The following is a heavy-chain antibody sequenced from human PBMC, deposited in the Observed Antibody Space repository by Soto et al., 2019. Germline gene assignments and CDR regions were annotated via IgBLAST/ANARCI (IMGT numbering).Heavy chain of an antibody. D-gene: IGHD3-10*01. CDR3: ARRSHGATKYDSGRYRALDI. CDR1: GYSFTSYW. J-gene: IGHJ3*02. CDR2: IYPGDSDT. Sequence: PGESLKISCKGSGYSFTSYWIGWVRQMPGKGLEWMGIIYPGDSDTRYSPSFQGQVTISADKSISTAYLQWSSLKASDTAMYYCARRSHGATKYDSGRYRALDIWGQGTMVTVSS. V-gene: IGHV5-51*01.